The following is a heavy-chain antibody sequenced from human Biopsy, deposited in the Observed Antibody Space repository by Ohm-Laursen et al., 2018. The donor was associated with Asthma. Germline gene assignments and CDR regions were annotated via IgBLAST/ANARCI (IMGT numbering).Heavy chain of an antibody. J-gene: IGHJ4*02. Sequence: SVKVSCKSLGGTFNTYVIGWVRQAPGQGLEWMGGINSVFGATTYPQKFQDRVTITADDSTSTVYMELSSLRSEDTAVYYCARKAGSCTSRTCYSLDFWGQGALVTVSS. V-gene: IGHV1-69*13. CDR3: ARKAGSCTSRTCYSLDF. CDR2: INSVFGAT. CDR1: GGTFNTYV. D-gene: IGHD2-2*01.